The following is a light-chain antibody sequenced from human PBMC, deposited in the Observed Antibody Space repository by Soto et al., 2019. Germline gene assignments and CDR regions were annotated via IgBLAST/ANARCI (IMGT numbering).Light chain of an antibody. CDR3: LRSYSGARRRV. CDR1: TGAVTSGHY. J-gene: IGLJ2*01. CDR2: DTS. Sequence: QAVVTQEPSLTVSPGGTVTLTCGSSTGAVTSGHYPYWFQQQPGQAPRTLIYDTSNKHSWTPARFSGSLLGGKAALTLSGAQPEDEAEYYCLRSYSGARRRVFGGGTKLTVL. V-gene: IGLV7-46*01.